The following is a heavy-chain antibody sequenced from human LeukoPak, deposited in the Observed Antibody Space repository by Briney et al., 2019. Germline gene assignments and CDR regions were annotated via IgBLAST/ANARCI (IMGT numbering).Heavy chain of an antibody. D-gene: IGHD3-10*01. Sequence: GGSLTLSCAASGLIFSDYYMSWVRQAPGGGLEWVAYFSSCAGSSVYYADSVKGRFTISRDNANNSLSLQMNGQRADDSAVYYCAGLRGFIDYWGQGRVVTVSS. CDR2: FSSCAGSSV. J-gene: IGHJ4*02. CDR1: GLIFSDYY. CDR3: AGLRGFIDY. V-gene: IGHV3-11*01.